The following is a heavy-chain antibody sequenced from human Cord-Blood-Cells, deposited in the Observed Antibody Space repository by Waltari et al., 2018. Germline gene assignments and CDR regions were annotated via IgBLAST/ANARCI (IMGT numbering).Heavy chain of an antibody. Sequence: QVQQAQSGAEVKKPGASVKVSCKASGYTFTGYYMHWVRQDPGQGLERMERSNPSGGGTNYAQKFQWLVTMTRDTSISTAYMELGKVRSDDTAVYYCARGVRGGSYQEWFDPWGQGTLVTVSS. J-gene: IGHJ5*02. D-gene: IGHD1-26*01. CDR3: ARGVRGGSYQEWFDP. V-gene: IGHV1-2*04. CDR1: GYTFTGYY. CDR2: SNPSGGGT.